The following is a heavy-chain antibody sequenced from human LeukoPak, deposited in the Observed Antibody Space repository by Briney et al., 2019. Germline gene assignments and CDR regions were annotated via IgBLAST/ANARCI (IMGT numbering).Heavy chain of an antibody. V-gene: IGHV4-59*02. CDR3: ARSTPAYCGGDCYGYFDY. CDR2: IYYSGST. J-gene: IGHJ4*02. CDR1: GFTVSSYY. D-gene: IGHD2-21*02. Sequence: PGGSLRLSCAASGFTVSSYYWSWIRQPPGKGLEWIGYIYYSGSTNYNPSLKSRVTISVDTSKKQFSLKLNSVTAADTAVYYCARSTPAYCGGDCYGYFDYWGQGTLVTVSS.